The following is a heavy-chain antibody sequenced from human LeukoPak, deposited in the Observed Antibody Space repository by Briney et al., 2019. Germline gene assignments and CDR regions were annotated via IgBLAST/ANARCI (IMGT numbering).Heavy chain of an antibody. CDR1: GFTFSSYW. D-gene: IGHD1-14*01. J-gene: IGHJ4*02. CDR3: VRADNGFDQ. CDR2: IKQDGSEK. V-gene: IGHV3-7*05. Sequence: PGGSLRLSCAASGFTFSSYWMSWVRQAPGKGLEWVANIKQDGSEKYYVGSVKGRFTVSRDNAKNSLYLQMNSLRADDTAVYYCVRADNGFDQWGQGALVTVSS.